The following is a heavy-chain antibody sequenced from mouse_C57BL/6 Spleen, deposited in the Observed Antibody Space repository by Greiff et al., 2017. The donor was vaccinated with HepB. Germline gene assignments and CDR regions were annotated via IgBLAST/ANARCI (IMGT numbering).Heavy chain of an antibody. V-gene: IGHV1-81*01. CDR3: ASRGSNPFYWYFDV. Sequence: VQLQQSGAELARPGASVKLSCKASGYTFTSYGISWVKQRTGQGLEWIGEIYPRSGNTYYNEKFKGKATLTADKSSSTAYMELRSLTSEDSAVYFCASRGSNPFYWYFDVWGTGTTVTVSS. D-gene: IGHD2-5*01. J-gene: IGHJ1*03. CDR2: IYPRSGNT. CDR1: GYTFTSYG.